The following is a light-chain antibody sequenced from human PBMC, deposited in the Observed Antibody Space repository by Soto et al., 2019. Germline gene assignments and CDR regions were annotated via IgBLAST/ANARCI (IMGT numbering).Light chain of an antibody. V-gene: IGKV1-5*03. CDR1: QSISDW. CDR3: QHYNNYPYT. Sequence: DIQMTQSPSTLSASVGDRVTITCRASQSISDWLAWYQQKPGQAPKLLIYKASRLESGVPSRFTGSGSGTEFTLTIYSLQPDDFSTYYCQHYNNYPYTFGQGSKLEIK. CDR2: KAS. J-gene: IGKJ2*01.